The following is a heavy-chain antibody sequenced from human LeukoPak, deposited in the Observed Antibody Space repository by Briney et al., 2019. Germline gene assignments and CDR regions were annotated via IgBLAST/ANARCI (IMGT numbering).Heavy chain of an antibody. J-gene: IGHJ4*02. D-gene: IGHD1-7*01. Sequence: GGSLRLSCAASGFTFSSYAMSWVRQAPGKGLEWVSAISGSGGSTYYADSVKGRSTISRDNSKNTLYLQMNSLRAEDTAVHYCAKDTGPGTTLSWGQGTLVTVSS. CDR1: GFTFSSYA. CDR2: ISGSGGST. V-gene: IGHV3-23*01. CDR3: AKDTGPGTTLS.